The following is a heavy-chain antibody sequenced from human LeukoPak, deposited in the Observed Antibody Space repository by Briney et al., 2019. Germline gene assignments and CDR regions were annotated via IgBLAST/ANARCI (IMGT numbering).Heavy chain of an antibody. V-gene: IGHV4-4*07. CDR1: GGSISSYY. D-gene: IGHD3-10*01. Sequence: PSETLSLTCTVSGGSISSYYWSWIRQPAGKGLEWIGRIYTSGSTNYNPSLKSRVTMSVDTSKNQFSLKLSSVTAADTAVYYCARIVRGVISPDDAFDIWGQGTMVTVSS. J-gene: IGHJ3*02. CDR3: ARIVRGVISPDDAFDI. CDR2: IYTSGST.